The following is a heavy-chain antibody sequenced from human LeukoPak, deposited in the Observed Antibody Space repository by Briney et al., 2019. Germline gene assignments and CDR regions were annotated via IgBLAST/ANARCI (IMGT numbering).Heavy chain of an antibody. V-gene: IGHV4-34*01. D-gene: IGHD6-13*01. CDR2: VNHSGST. Sequence: SETLSLTCAVYGGSFSGYYWSWVRQAPGKGLEWIGEVNHSGSTNYNPSLKSRVTISVDTSKNQFSLKVISVTAADTAVYYCARRHPAAGRRDFDFWGRGTLVTVSS. CDR3: ARRHPAAGRRDFDF. J-gene: IGHJ4*02. CDR1: GGSFSGYY.